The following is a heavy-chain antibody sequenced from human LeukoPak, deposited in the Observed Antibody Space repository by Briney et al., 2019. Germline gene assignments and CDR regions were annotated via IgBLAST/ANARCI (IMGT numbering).Heavy chain of an antibody. D-gene: IGHD3-3*01. V-gene: IGHV4-31*03. CDR2: IYYSGST. CDR1: GGSINSGGYY. CDR3: ATTYAFWSGYPRH. Sequence: PSETLSLTCTVAGGSINSGGYYWSRIRQHPGKGLEWIGYIYYSGSTYYNPSLKSRVTIPVDTPNNQSSLELSSVPAADPAVYYCATTYAFWSGYPRHWGQGTLVTVSS. J-gene: IGHJ1*01.